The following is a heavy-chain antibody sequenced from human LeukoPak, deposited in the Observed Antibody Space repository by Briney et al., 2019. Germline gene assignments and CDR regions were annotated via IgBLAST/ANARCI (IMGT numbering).Heavy chain of an antibody. CDR2: IKSKADGETT. D-gene: IGHD4/OR15-4a*01. CDR3: AIDEPNYAPYDFDY. CDR1: RFTFSNAW. V-gene: IGHV3-15*01. J-gene: IGHJ4*02. Sequence: GGSLRLSCAASRFTFSNAWMNWVRQAPGKGLEWVGRIKSKADGETTDYAAPVKGRFTISRDDSNNMVYLQMNSLKIEDAAVYYCAIDEPNYAPYDFDYWGQGTLVTVSS.